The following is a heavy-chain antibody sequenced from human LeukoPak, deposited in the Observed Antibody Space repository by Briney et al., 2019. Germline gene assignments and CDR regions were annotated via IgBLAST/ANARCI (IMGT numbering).Heavy chain of an antibody. Sequence: ASVKVSCKASGYTFTGYYMHWVRQAPGQGLEWMGWINPNSGGANYAQKFQGRVTMTRDTSISTAYMELSRLRSDDTAVYYCARDHRRSGSYYLPRNWFDPWGQGTLVTVSS. J-gene: IGHJ5*02. D-gene: IGHD3-10*01. V-gene: IGHV1-2*02. CDR2: INPNSGGA. CDR1: GYTFTGYY. CDR3: ARDHRRSGSYYLPRNWFDP.